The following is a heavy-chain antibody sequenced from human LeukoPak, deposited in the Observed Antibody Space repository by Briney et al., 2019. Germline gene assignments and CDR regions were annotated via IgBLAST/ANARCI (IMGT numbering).Heavy chain of an antibody. D-gene: IGHD2-2*01. CDR2: IYPGDSDT. J-gene: IGHJ4*02. CDR1: GYSFTSYW. Sequence: GESLKISCQGSGYSFTSYWIGWVRQMPGKGLEWMGIIYPGDSDTSYSPSFQGQVTISADKSISTAYLQWSSLKASDTAMYYCARGYCSSSRCYRALYDYWGQGTLVTVSS. CDR3: ARGYCSSSRCYRALYDY. V-gene: IGHV5-51*01.